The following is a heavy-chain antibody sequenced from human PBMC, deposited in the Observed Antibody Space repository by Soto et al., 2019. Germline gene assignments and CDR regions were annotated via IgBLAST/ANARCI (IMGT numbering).Heavy chain of an antibody. V-gene: IGHV1-46*01. CDR3: ARATAAGNGRRVDV. Sequence: ASVKVSCKASGYTFTSYYMHWVRQAPGQGLEWMGIINPSGGSTSYAQKFQGRITMTRDTSTSTVYMDLNSLRSEDTAVYYCARATAAGNGRRVDVWGQGTTVTVSS. CDR1: GYTFTSYY. CDR2: INPSGGST. D-gene: IGHD6-13*01. J-gene: IGHJ6*02.